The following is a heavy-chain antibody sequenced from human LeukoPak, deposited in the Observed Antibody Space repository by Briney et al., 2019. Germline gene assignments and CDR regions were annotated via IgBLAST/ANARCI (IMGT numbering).Heavy chain of an antibody. CDR2: IYSGGST. CDR1: GFTFSSYA. Sequence: PGGSLRLSCAASGFTFSSYAMSWVRQAPGKGLEWVSVIYSGGSTYYADSVKGRFTISRDNSKNTLYLQMNSLRAEDTAVYYCARDPGITMVRGVINGRVWGQGTTVTVSS. J-gene: IGHJ6*02. D-gene: IGHD3-10*01. V-gene: IGHV3-66*01. CDR3: ARDPGITMVRGVINGRV.